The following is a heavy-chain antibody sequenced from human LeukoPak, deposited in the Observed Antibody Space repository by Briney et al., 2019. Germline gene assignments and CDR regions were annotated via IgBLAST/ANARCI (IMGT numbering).Heavy chain of an antibody. Sequence: PSETLSLTCTVSGGSISSSSYYWGWLRQPPGKGLEWIGSIYYSGNTYYNPSLKSRLTISVDTSKNQFSLKLSSVTAADTAVYYCGRRGGYSYGPIDYWGQGALVTVSS. CDR1: GGSISSSSYY. J-gene: IGHJ4*02. CDR2: IYYSGNT. D-gene: IGHD5-18*01. V-gene: IGHV4-39*01. CDR3: GRRGGYSYGPIDY.